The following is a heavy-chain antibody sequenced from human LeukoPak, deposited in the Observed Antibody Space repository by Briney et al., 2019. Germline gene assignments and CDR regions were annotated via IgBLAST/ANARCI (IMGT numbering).Heavy chain of an antibody. CDR3: ARHRSYYDSSGYLDY. Sequence: ASVKVSCKASGRTFSSYAISWVRQAPGQGLEWMGGIIPIFGTANYAQKFQGRVTITADESTSTAYMELSSLRSEDTAVYYCARHRSYYDSSGYLDYWGQGTLVTVSS. J-gene: IGHJ4*02. CDR1: GRTFSSYA. V-gene: IGHV1-69*13. D-gene: IGHD3-22*01. CDR2: IIPIFGTA.